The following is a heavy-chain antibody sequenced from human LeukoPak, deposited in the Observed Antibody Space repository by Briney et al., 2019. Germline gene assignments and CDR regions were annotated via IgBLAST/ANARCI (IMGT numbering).Heavy chain of an antibody. Sequence: ASVTVSCKASGDTFSRYSISWVRQAPGQGLQWMGGFDAEHGKIIYAQNFQGRITLTEDTSADTTYMELSSLRSEDTAVYYCAAVGMAVDYYYLDVWGKGTTVTVSS. CDR2: FDAEHGKI. J-gene: IGHJ6*03. CDR1: GDTFSRYS. D-gene: IGHD6-19*01. CDR3: AAVGMAVDYYYLDV. V-gene: IGHV1-24*01.